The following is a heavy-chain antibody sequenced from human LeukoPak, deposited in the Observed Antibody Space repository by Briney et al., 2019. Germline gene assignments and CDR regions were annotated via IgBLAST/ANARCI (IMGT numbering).Heavy chain of an antibody. D-gene: IGHD3-22*01. CDR3: ATPAPGGYDSSGYFC. Sequence: ASVKVSCKVSGYTLTELSMHWVRQAPGKGLEWMGGFDPEDGETIYAQKFQGRVTMTEDTSTDTAYMELSSLRSEDTAVYYCATPAPGGYDSSGYFCWGQGTLVTVSS. V-gene: IGHV1-24*01. CDR1: GYTLTELS. J-gene: IGHJ4*02. CDR2: FDPEDGET.